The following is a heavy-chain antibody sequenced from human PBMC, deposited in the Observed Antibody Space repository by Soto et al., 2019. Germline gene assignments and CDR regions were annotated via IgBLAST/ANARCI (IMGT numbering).Heavy chain of an antibody. D-gene: IGHD6-6*01. Sequence: GGSLRLSCAASGFTFDDYAMHWVRQAPGKGLEWVSGISWEGGSKYYADSVKGRFTISRDNSKNTVFLQMSSLKTEDTAVYYCAKGFASSRSRLVDYWGQGTLVTVSS. V-gene: IGHV3-9*01. CDR2: ISWEGGSK. CDR3: AKGFASSRSRLVDY. CDR1: GFTFDDYA. J-gene: IGHJ4*02.